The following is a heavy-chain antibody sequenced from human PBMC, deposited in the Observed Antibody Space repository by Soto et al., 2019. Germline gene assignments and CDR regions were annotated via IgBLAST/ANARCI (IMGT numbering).Heavy chain of an antibody. D-gene: IGHD3-3*01. CDR3: TTLKYYDFWSGNLFYGMDV. J-gene: IGHJ6*02. V-gene: IGHV3-15*01. Sequence: GGSLRLSCAASGFTFSNAWMSWVRQAPGKGLEWVGRIKSKTDGGTTDYAAPVKGRFTIPRDDSKNTLYLQMNSLKTEDTAVYYCTTLKYYDFWSGNLFYGMDVWGQGTTVTVSS. CDR1: GFTFSNAW. CDR2: IKSKTDGGTT.